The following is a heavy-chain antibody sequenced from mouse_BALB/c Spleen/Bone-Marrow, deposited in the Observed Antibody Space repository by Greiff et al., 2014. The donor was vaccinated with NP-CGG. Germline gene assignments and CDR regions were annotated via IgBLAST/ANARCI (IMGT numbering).Heavy chain of an antibody. CDR3: ATARATWFAY. Sequence: QVQLQQSGAELMKPGASVKISCKAPGYTFSSYWIEWVKQRPGHGLEWIGEILPGSGSTNYNEKFKGKATFTADTSSNTAYMQLSSLTSEDSAVYYCATARATWFAYWGQGTLVTVSA. D-gene: IGHD3-2*01. J-gene: IGHJ3*01. V-gene: IGHV1-9*01. CDR2: ILPGSGST. CDR1: GYTFSSYW.